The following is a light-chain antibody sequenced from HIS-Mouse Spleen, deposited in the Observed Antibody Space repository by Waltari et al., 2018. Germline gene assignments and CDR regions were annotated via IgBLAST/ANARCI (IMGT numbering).Light chain of an antibody. J-gene: IGKJ1*01. CDR2: GAS. CDR1: QSVSSSY. CDR3: QQYGSSPWT. V-gene: IGKV3-20*01. Sequence: EIVLTQSPGTLSLSPGERATLPCRASQSVSSSYLAWYQQKPGQAPRLLIDGASSRATGIPDRFSGSGSGTDFTLTISRLEPEDFAVYYCQQYGSSPWTFGQGTKVEIK.